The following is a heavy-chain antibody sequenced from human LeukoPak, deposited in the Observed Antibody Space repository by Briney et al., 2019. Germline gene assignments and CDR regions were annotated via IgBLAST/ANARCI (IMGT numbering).Heavy chain of an antibody. Sequence: AETLSLIYTVSCGSIRSYYRGSVRQPPGNCQGWSGYFFYSGSTNYHRSLKSRVTISLETSKNQFSLKLSSATAADTAVYYCARQVVVVPAAARTLFYYMDVWGKGTTVTVSS. J-gene: IGHJ6*03. CDR1: CGSIRSYY. D-gene: IGHD2-2*01. CDR2: FFYSGST. CDR3: ARQVVVVPAAARTLFYYMDV. V-gene: IGHV4-59*08.